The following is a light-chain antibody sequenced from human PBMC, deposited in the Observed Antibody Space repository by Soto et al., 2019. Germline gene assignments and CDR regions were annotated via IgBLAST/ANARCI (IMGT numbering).Light chain of an antibody. J-gene: IGKJ2*01. Sequence: EIVLTQSPGTLSLSPGERASLSCRASQSVNNNYIAWYQQKPGQAPRLLINGASSRATGIPDRFSGSGSGTDFTLSISRVEPEDFAVYHCQQLGSLPYTFGQGTNLEIK. CDR1: QSVNNNY. V-gene: IGKV3-20*01. CDR3: QQLGSLPYT. CDR2: GAS.